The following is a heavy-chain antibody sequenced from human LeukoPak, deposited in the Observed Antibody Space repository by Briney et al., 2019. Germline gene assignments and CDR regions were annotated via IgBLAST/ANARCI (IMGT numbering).Heavy chain of an antibody. CDR3: ARDLRWGWLRFKTKYWFDP. D-gene: IGHD5-12*01. CDR2: INPNSGGT. CDR1: GYTFTGYY. V-gene: IGHV1-2*02. J-gene: IGHJ5*02. Sequence: ASVKVSCKASGYTFTGYYMHWVRQAPGQGLEWMGWINPNSGGTNYAQKFQGRVTMTRDTSISTAYMELSRLRSDDTAVYYCARDLRWGWLRFKTKYWFDPWGQGTLVTVSS.